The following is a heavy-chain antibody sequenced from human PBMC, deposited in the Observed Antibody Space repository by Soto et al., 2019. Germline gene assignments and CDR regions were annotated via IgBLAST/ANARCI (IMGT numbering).Heavy chain of an antibody. Sequence: GGSLRLSCAASGFTFSSYSMNWVRQAPGKGLEWVSYISSSSSTIYYADSVKGRFTISRDNAKNSLYLQMNSLRDEDTAVYYCARDPTPTSGYSSSSDGYWGQGTLVTVSS. CDR1: GFTFSSYS. CDR2: ISSSSSTI. J-gene: IGHJ4*02. V-gene: IGHV3-48*02. D-gene: IGHD6-6*01. CDR3: ARDPTPTSGYSSSSDGY.